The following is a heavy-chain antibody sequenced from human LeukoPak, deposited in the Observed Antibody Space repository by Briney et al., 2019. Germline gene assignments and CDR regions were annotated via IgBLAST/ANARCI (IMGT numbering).Heavy chain of an antibody. CDR2: MYYSGNT. CDR3: ARGRRDGYNLKYFDY. V-gene: IGHV4-39*02. CDR1: GGSITSSSYY. J-gene: IGHJ4*02. D-gene: IGHD5-24*01. Sequence: SETLSLTCTVSGGSITSSSYYWGWIRQPPGKGLEWIGNMYYSGNTYYNPSLKSRATISVDTSKNQFSLKLSSVAAADTAVYYCARGRRDGYNLKYFDYWGQGTLVTVSS.